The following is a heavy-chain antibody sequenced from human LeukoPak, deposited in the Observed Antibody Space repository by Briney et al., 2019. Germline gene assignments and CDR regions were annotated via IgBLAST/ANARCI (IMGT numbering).Heavy chain of an antibody. D-gene: IGHD2-2*01. Sequence: AGGSLRLSCAASGFTFSSYSMNWVRQAPGKGLEWVSSISSSSSYIYYADSVKGRFTIPRDNAKNSLYLQMNSLRAEDTAVYYCARAGGYCSSTSCQLLGYWGQGTLVTVSS. V-gene: IGHV3-21*01. J-gene: IGHJ4*02. CDR2: ISSSSSYI. CDR3: ARAGGYCSSTSCQLLGY. CDR1: GFTFSSYS.